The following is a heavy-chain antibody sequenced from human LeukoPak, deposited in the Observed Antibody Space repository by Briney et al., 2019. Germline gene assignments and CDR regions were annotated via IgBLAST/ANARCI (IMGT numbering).Heavy chain of an antibody. CDR3: ARDGNYYDSSGYYFYGMDV. CDR2: ISSSSSYI. V-gene: IGHV3-21*01. J-gene: IGHJ6*02. D-gene: IGHD3-22*01. Sequence: GGSLRLSCAASGFTFSSYSMNWVRQAPGKGLEWVSSISSSSSYIYYADSVKGRFTISRDNAKNSLYLQMNSLRAEDTAVYYCARDGNYYDSSGYYFYGMDVWGQGTTVTVSS. CDR1: GFTFSSYS.